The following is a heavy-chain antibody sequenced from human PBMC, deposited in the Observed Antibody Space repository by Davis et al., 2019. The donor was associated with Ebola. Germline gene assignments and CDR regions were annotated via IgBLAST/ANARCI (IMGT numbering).Heavy chain of an antibody. J-gene: IGHJ5*02. Sequence: HTGGSLRLSCAASGFTFSSYWMHWVRQAPGKGLVWVSRINSDGSSTSYADSVKGRFTISRDNAKNSLFLHMDSLRDEDTAVYYCARSDGAMNAWGQGTQVTVSS. CDR3: ARSDGAMNA. CDR2: INSDGSST. D-gene: IGHD2-2*01. CDR1: GFTFSSYW. V-gene: IGHV3-74*01.